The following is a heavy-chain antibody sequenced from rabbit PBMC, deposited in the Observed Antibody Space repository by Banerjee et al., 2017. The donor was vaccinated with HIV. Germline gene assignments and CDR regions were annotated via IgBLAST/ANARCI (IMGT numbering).Heavy chain of an antibody. V-gene: IGHV1S40*01. D-gene: IGHD8-1*01. CDR3: ARESTYGGNDYYVL. CDR2: IYTGSGST. CDR1: GIDFSGSGC. J-gene: IGHJ6*01. Sequence: QSLEESGGGLVKPGGTLTLTCKASGIDFSGSGCMCWVRQAPGKGPEWIACIYTGSGSTYYASWAKGRFTISKTSSTTVTLQMTSLTAADTATYFCARESTYGGNDYYVLWGPGTLVTVS.